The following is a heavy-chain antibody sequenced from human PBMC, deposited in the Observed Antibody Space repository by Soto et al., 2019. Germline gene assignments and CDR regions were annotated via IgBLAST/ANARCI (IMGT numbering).Heavy chain of an antibody. V-gene: IGHV3-30*18. CDR3: AKDGAARHWYYFDY. CDR2: ISYDGSNK. Sequence: QVQLVESGGGVVQPGRSLRLSCAASGFTFSSYGMHWVRQAPGKGLEWVAVISYDGSNKYYADSVKGRFTISRDNSKNTLYLQMNSLRAADTAVYYCAKDGAARHWYYFDYWGQGTLVTVSS. CDR1: GFTFSSYG. J-gene: IGHJ4*02. D-gene: IGHD6-6*01.